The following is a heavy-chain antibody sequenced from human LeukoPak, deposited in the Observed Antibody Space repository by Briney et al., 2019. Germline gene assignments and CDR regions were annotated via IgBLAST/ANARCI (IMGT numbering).Heavy chain of an antibody. CDR3: ARVEWNWTYPGDY. Sequence: SQTLSLTCTVSGGSISSGDYYWSWIRQPPGKGLEWIGYIYYSGSTYYNPSLKSRVTISVDTSKNRFSLKLSSVTAADTAVYYCARVEWNWTYPGDYWGQGTLVTVSS. CDR2: IYYSGST. V-gene: IGHV4-30-4*08. CDR1: GGSISSGDYY. J-gene: IGHJ4*02. D-gene: IGHD1-7*01.